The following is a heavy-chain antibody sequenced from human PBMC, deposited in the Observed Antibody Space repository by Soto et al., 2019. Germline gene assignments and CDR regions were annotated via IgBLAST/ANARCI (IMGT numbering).Heavy chain of an antibody. CDR2: ISKSYYT. CDR3: AREDSIIIPAVSDF. Sequence: PGGSLRLSCTVSGFAFNNYGINWVRQAPGKGLEWVSSISKSYYTYYSDSVKGRFTISRDNTKNSVSLQMNTLRVEDTAVYYCAREDSIIIPAVSDFWGQGTLVTVSS. D-gene: IGHD2-2*01. V-gene: IGHV3-21*06. CDR1: GFAFNNYG. J-gene: IGHJ4*02.